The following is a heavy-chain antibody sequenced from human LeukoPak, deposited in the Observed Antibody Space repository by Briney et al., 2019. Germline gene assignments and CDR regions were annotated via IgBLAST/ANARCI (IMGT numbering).Heavy chain of an antibody. CDR3: AKVRSYYYDSSGYPDY. Sequence: PGGSLRLSCAASGFTFSSYAMSWVRQAPGKGLEWVSAISGSSGSTYYADSVKGRFTISRDNSKNTLYLQMNSLRAEDTAVYYCAKVRSYYYDSSGYPDYWGQGTLVTVSS. CDR1: GFTFSSYA. CDR2: ISGSSGST. D-gene: IGHD3-22*01. J-gene: IGHJ4*02. V-gene: IGHV3-23*01.